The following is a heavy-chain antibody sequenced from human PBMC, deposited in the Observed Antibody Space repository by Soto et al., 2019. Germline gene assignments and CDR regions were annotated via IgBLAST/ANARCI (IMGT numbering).Heavy chain of an antibody. Sequence: PGGSLRLSCAASGFTFSNAWMNWVRQAPGKGLEWVGRIKSKTDGGTTDYAAPVKGRFTISRDDSKNTLYLQMNSLKTEDTAVYYCTTEKDFWSGYYTGGYYYYGMDVWGQGTTVTVSS. CDR3: TTEKDFWSGYYTGGYYYYGMDV. V-gene: IGHV3-15*07. CDR2: IKSKTDGGTT. D-gene: IGHD3-3*01. CDR1: GFTFSNAW. J-gene: IGHJ6*02.